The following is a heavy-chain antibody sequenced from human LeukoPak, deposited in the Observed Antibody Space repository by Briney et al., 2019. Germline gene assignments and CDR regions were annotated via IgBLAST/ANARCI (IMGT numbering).Heavy chain of an antibody. CDR2: ISSDSGGTR. Sequence: GGSLRLSCAASGFTFSSFEMTWVRQAPGKGLELVSYISSDSGGTRYYADSVKGRFTISRDNAKHSLYLQMNSLTADDTAVYYCARDPQKGAARPAYFDYWGQGTLVTVSS. CDR3: ARDPQKGAARPAYFDY. D-gene: IGHD6-6*01. CDR1: GFTFSSFE. V-gene: IGHV3-48*03. J-gene: IGHJ4*02.